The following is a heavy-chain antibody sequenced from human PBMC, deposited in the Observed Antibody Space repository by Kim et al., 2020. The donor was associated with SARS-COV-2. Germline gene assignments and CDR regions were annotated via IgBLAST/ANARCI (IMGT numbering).Heavy chain of an antibody. Sequence: TYYADSVKGRFTISRDNPKNTLYLQMNRLRAEDTAVYYCAKDHKRDAFDIWGQGTMVTVSS. J-gene: IGHJ3*02. CDR2: T. CDR3: AKDHKRDAFDI. V-gene: IGHV3-23*01.